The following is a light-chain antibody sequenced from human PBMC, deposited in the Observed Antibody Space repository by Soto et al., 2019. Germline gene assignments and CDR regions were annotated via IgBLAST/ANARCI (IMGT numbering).Light chain of an antibody. CDR2: QVT. J-gene: IGLJ1*01. Sequence: QSALTQPPSVSGSPGQSVTISCTGTSSDVGAYNYVSWYQQHPGKAPKLLLYQVTKRPSGVPDRFSASKSGNTASLTVSGLQAEDEADYYCSSKAGNTLYVFGTGTKVT. CDR1: SSDVGAYNY. CDR3: SSKAGNTLYV. V-gene: IGLV2-8*01.